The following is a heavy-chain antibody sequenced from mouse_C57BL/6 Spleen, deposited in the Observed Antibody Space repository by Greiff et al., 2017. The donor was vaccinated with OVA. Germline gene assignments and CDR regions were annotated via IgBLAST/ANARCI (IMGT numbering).Heavy chain of an antibody. V-gene: IGHV7-1*01. J-gene: IGHJ1*03. Sequence: VHLVESGGGLVQSGRSLRLSCATSGFTFSDFYMEWVRQAPGKGLEWIAASRNKANDYTTEYSASVKGRFIVSRDTSQSILYLQMNALRAEDTAIYYCAREGDYEYFDVWGTGTTVTVSS. CDR2: SRNKANDYTT. D-gene: IGHD2-4*01. CDR3: AREGDYEYFDV. CDR1: GFTFSDFY.